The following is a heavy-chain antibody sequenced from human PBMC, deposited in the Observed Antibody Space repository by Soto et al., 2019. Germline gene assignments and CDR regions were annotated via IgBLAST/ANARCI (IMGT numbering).Heavy chain of an antibody. Sequence: QVQLQESGPGLVKPSGTLSLTCAVSGASISSDNWWNWVRQPPGQGLEWIGEVHRGGSTNYDPSLKSRVTISIDMSKNQCSLTLTSVTAADTAMYYCARNGVYSLGSWGQGTLVTVSS. J-gene: IGHJ5*02. CDR2: VHRGGST. CDR1: GASISSDNW. D-gene: IGHD4-17*01. CDR3: ARNGVYSLGS. V-gene: IGHV4-4*02.